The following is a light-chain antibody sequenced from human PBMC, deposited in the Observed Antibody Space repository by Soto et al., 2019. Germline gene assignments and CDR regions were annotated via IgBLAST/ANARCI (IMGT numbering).Light chain of an antibody. V-gene: IGLV1-47*01. CDR3: AAWDDSLRWV. J-gene: IGLJ3*02. CDR1: SSNIGSNF. CDR2: KTY. Sequence: QSVLPQPPSASGTPEQRVTISCSGSSSNIGSNFVYWYQQLPGTAPKLLIFKTYQRPPGVPDRFSGSKSGTSASLAISGLRTEDEADYYCAAWDDSLRWVFGGGTKVTVL.